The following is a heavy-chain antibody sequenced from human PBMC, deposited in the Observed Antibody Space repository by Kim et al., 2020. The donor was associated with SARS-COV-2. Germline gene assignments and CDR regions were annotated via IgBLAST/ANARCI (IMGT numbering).Heavy chain of an antibody. J-gene: IGHJ6*02. D-gene: IGHD2-21*01. CDR1: GFTFSSYG. CDR2: IWYDGSNK. V-gene: IGHV3-33*01. CDR3: AREYSIRSYYYYYGMDV. Sequence: GGSLRLSCAASGFTFSSYGMHWVRQAPGKGLEWVAVIWYDGSNKYYADSVKGRFTISRDNSKNTLYLQMNSLRAEDTAVYYCAREYSIRSYYYYYGMDVWGQGTTVTVSS.